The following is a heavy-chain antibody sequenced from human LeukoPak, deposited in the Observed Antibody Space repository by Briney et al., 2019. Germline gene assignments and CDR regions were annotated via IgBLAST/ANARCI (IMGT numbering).Heavy chain of an antibody. V-gene: IGHV4-34*01. Sequence: SETLSLTCAVYGGSFSGYYWSWIRQPPGKGLEWIGEINHSGSTNYNPSLKSRVTISVDTSKNQFSLKLSSVTAADTAVYYCARGVTIFGVVSEYFQRWGQGTLVTVSS. CDR3: ARGVTIFGVVSEYFQR. CDR1: GGSFSGYY. J-gene: IGHJ1*01. D-gene: IGHD3-3*01. CDR2: INHSGST.